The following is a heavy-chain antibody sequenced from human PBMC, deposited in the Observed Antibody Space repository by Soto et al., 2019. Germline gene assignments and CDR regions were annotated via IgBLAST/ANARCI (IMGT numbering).Heavy chain of an antibody. D-gene: IGHD3-3*01. CDR3: ARDPHEYWTSYWFDP. CDR1: GYTFSNYG. J-gene: IGHJ5*02. CDR2: ISLYSDGT. Sequence: QVQLVQSGGEVKRPGASVKVSCKTSGYTFSNYGITWVRQAPGQPLEWLGWISLYSDGTNYAQKFQGRVTMTTDASTSTAYIELRSLRSDDTAVYYCARDPHEYWTSYWFDPWGQGTLVTVSS. V-gene: IGHV1-18*01.